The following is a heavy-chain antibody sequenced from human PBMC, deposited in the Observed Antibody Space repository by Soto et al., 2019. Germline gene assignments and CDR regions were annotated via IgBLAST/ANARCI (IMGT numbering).Heavy chain of an antibody. CDR1: GFTFSSYA. Sequence: QVQLVESGGGVVQPGRSLRLSCAASGFTFSSYAMHWVRQAPGKGLEWVAVISYDGSNKYYAGSVKGRFTISRDNSKNTLYLQMNSLRAEDTAVYYCARSDYSSSWFFDYWGQGTLVTVSS. J-gene: IGHJ4*02. V-gene: IGHV3-30-3*01. CDR2: ISYDGSNK. CDR3: ARSDYSSSWFFDY. D-gene: IGHD6-13*01.